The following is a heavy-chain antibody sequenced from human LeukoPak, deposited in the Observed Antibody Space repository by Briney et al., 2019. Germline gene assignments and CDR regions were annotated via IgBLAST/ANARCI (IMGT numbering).Heavy chain of an antibody. CDR3: ARHIPVPPRIAVAGTRRVAYYGMDV. V-gene: IGHV4-59*01. D-gene: IGHD6-19*01. CDR1: GGSISSYY. Sequence: PSETLSLTCTVSGGSISSYYWSWIRQPPGKGLEWIGYIYYSGSTNYNPSLKSRVTISVDTSKNQFSLKLSSVTAADTAVYYCARHIPVPPRIAVAGTRRVAYYGMDVWGHGTTVTVSS. J-gene: IGHJ6*02. CDR2: IYYSGST.